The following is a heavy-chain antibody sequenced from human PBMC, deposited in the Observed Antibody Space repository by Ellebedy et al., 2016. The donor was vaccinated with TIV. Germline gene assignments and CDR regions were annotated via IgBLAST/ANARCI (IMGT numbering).Heavy chain of an antibody. CDR3: AREDYYDSMSY. J-gene: IGHJ4*02. Sequence: GGSLRLXXAASGFTVSSNYMSWVRQAPGKGLEWVSVIYSGGSTYYADSVKGRFTISRDNSKNTLYLQMNSLRAEDTAVYYCAREDYYDSMSYWGQGTLVTVSS. CDR2: IYSGGST. CDR1: GFTVSSNY. V-gene: IGHV3-66*01. D-gene: IGHD3-22*01.